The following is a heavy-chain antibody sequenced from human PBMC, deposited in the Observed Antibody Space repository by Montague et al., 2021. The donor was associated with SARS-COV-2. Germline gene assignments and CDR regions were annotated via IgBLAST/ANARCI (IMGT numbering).Heavy chain of an antibody. CDR3: ARERAITMVRGVIRPTKWFDP. Sequence: SLRLSCAASGFTFSAYTIHWVCQAPGKGLEWVALISHDGSNKYYADSVKGRFTIFRDNSKNTLYVQMNSLRAEDTAVYYCARERAITMVRGVIRPTKWFDPWGQGTLVTVSS. J-gene: IGHJ5*02. CDR2: ISHDGSNK. CDR1: GFTFSAYT. D-gene: IGHD3-10*01. V-gene: IGHV3-30*04.